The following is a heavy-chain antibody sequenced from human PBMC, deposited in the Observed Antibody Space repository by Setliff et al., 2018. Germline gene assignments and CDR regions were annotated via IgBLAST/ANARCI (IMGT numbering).Heavy chain of an antibody. Sequence: ASVKVSCKASGYTFTDYAMHWVRQAPGQRLEWMGWINPGNGNTKHSQKFQGRVTITRDTSASTAYMELSSLRSEDTAVYYCARDKGYDSSGYYFYYYYYMDVWGKGTTVTVSS. CDR2: INPGNGNT. CDR3: ARDKGYDSSGYYFYYYYYMDV. J-gene: IGHJ6*03. D-gene: IGHD3-22*01. V-gene: IGHV1-3*01. CDR1: GYTFTDYA.